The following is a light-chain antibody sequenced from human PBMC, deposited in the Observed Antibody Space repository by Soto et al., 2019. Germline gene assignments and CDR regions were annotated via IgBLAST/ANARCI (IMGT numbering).Light chain of an antibody. J-gene: IGLJ3*02. CDR1: SSDVWSYNL. CDR2: EGT. CDR3: CSYAGSSTPGV. V-gene: IGLV2-23*01. Sequence: QSALTQPASVSGSPGQSITISCTGTSSDVWSYNLVSWYQQHPGKAPKLMIYEGTTRPSGVSNRFSGSKSGNTASLTISGVQADDEDEYYCCSYAGSSTPGVFGGGTKLTVL.